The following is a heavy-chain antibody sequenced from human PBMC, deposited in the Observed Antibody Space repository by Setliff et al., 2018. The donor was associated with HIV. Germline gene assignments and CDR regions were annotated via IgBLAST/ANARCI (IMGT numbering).Heavy chain of an antibody. CDR2: ISSSSAI. CDR3: ARDLSSGPAY. Sequence: LSLTCTVSGGSISSSSYYWGWIRQAPGKGLEWVSYISSSSAIYYADSVKGRFTISRDNAKNSLYLQMNSLRAEDTAVYYCARDLSSGPAYWGQGTLVTVSS. V-gene: IGHV3-11*04. CDR1: GGSISSSSYY. D-gene: IGHD3-22*01. J-gene: IGHJ4*02.